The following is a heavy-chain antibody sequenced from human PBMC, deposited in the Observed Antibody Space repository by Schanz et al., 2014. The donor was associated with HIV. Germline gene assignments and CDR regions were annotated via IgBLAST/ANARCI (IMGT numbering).Heavy chain of an antibody. V-gene: IGHV1-18*01. Sequence: QIQLVQSGAEMKKPGASVKVSCKASGYSFSTFGISWVRQAPGQGLEWMGWTSPYNGNTNYAENLQGRVTMTTDTSTSTAYMDLRSLRSDDTAVYYCARGLVGGGFWGQGTLVTVSS. CDR3: ARGLVGGGF. D-gene: IGHD1-26*01. CDR2: TSPYNGNT. CDR1: GYSFSTFG. J-gene: IGHJ4*02.